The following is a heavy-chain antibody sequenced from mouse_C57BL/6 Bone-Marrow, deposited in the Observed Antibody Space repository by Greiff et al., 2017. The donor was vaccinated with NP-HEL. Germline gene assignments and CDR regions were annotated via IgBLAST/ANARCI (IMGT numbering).Heavy chain of an antibody. J-gene: IGHJ3*01. CDR3: ARQGVEGFAY. CDR1: GFTFSSYG. Sequence: EVMLVESGGDLVKPGGSLKLSCAASGFTFSSYGMSCVRQTPAKRLEWVATISSGGSYTYYPDIVKGRFTISRDNAKNTLYLQMSSLKSEDTAMYYCARQGVEGFAYWGQGTLVTVSA. D-gene: IGHD1-1*02. V-gene: IGHV5-6*01. CDR2: ISSGGSYT.